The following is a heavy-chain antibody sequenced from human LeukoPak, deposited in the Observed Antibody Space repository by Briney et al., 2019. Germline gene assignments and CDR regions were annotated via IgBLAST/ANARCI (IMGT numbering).Heavy chain of an antibody. D-gene: IGHD6-13*01. CDR2: ISSSSSYI. CDR3: AKDQPGIAAAASG. V-gene: IGHV3-21*04. J-gene: IGHJ4*02. CDR1: GFTFSSYS. Sequence: GGSLRLSCAASGFTFSSYSMNWVRQAPGKGLEWVSSISSSSSYIYYADSVKGRFTISRDNSKNTLYLQMNSLRAEDTAVYYCAKDQPGIAAAASGWGQGTLVTVSS.